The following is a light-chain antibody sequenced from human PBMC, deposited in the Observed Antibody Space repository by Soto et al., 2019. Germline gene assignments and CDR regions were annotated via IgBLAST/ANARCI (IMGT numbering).Light chain of an antibody. Sequence: EIVMTQSPATLSVSPGERATLSCRASQSVSSNLACYQQKPGQAPRLLIYGASTRATGIPDRFSGSGSGTHFTLTISKLEPGDFAVYYCQQSGSTTFTFGQGTRVEI. V-gene: IGKV3-20*01. CDR3: QQSGSTTFT. CDR1: QSVSSN. CDR2: GAS. J-gene: IGKJ5*01.